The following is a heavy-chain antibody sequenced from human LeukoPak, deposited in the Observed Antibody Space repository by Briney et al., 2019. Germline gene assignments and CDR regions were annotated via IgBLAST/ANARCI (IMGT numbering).Heavy chain of an antibody. V-gene: IGHV3-73*01. Sequence: GGSLRLSCAASGFSFSGSAIHWVRQAPGKGLEWVGRIRGAGYSDAPAYVASVRGRFTISRDDSKSTAYLQMNSLKAEDTAVYYCTVPASGGNWFDPWGPGTLVAVSS. J-gene: IGHJ5*02. CDR3: TVPASGGNWFDP. CDR1: GFSFSGSA. CDR2: IRGAGYSDAP. D-gene: IGHD2-2*01.